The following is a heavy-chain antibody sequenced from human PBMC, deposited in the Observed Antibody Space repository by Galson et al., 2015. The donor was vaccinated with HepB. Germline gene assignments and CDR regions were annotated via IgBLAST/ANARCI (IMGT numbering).Heavy chain of an antibody. D-gene: IGHD1-14*01. V-gene: IGHV3-33*01. J-gene: IGHJ3*02. CDR1: GFTFSTHA. CDR2: IWSDGSNK. CDR3: ASDPPSSGYAFYT. Sequence: SLRLSCAASGFTFSTHAMHWVRQAPGRGLEWVAFIWSDGSNKYYADSVKGRFTISKDNSKNTLYLQMNSLRAEDTALYYCASDPPSSGYAFYTWGLGTMVTVSS.